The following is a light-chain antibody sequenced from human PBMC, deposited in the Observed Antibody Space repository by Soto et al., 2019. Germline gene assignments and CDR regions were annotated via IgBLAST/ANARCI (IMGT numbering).Light chain of an antibody. V-gene: IGLV2-14*01. CDR1: SSDVGGYHY. CDR2: EVS. Sequence: QSALTQPASVSGSPGQSITISCTGSSSDVGGYHYVSWYQQYPGEAPKLVISEVSNRPSGVPDRFSASKSGTSASLAITGLQAEDEADYYCQSYDYSLSGSNVFGTGTKLTVL. CDR3: QSYDYSLSGSNV. J-gene: IGLJ1*01.